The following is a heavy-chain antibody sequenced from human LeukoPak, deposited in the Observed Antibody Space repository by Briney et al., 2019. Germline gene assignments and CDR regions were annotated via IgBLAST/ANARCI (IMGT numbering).Heavy chain of an antibody. V-gene: IGHV4-30-2*01. CDR1: GGSISSGGYS. D-gene: IGHD3-22*01. CDR2: IYHSGST. J-gene: IGHJ4*02. CDR3: GLGSYDSSGYAHPIDY. Sequence: SETLSLTCAVSGGSISSGGYSWSWIRQPPGKGLEWIGYIYHSGSTYYNPSLKSRVTISVDRSKNQFSLKLSSVTAADTAAYYCGLGSYDSSGYAHPIDYWGQGTLVTVSS.